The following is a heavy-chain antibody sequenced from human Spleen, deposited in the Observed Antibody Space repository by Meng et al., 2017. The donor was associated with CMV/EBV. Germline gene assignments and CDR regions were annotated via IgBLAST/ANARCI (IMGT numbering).Heavy chain of an antibody. CDR2: TYPGDSDT. CDR3: ARQKDFWSGPIDY. Sequence: GSGYILTKCWIAWVRQMPGKGLEWMGITYPGDSDTRYSPSFQGQVTISADNSKRTAYLQWSSLKASDTAIYYCARQKDFWSGPIDYWGQGTLVTVSS. V-gene: IGHV5-51*01. D-gene: IGHD3-3*01. J-gene: IGHJ4*02. CDR1: GYILTKCW.